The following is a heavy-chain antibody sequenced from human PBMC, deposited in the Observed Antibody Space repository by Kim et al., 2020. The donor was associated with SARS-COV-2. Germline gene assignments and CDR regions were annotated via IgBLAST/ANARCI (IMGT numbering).Heavy chain of an antibody. V-gene: IGHV4-34*01. J-gene: IGHJ3*02. Sequence: YNPSIRGRVAISADTSKSEFSLRVNSVTVADTAVYYCARETSRGDDAFDIWGHGTMVTVSS. D-gene: IGHD3-10*01. CDR3: ARETSRGDDAFDI.